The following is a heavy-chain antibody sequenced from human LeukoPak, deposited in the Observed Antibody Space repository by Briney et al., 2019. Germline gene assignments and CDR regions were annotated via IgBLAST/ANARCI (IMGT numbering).Heavy chain of an antibody. CDR3: AGRGRRYFRD. CDR2: IYDSGNT. Sequence: SETLSLTCTVSGASISSDYWSWIRQSPGKGLEWIGCIYDSGNTDYNPSLKSRVSISMNTSKNQFPLNLSSVTDADAAVYYCAGRGRRYFRDWGQGTLVTVSS. J-gene: IGHJ1*01. V-gene: IGHV4-59*08. CDR1: GASISSDY.